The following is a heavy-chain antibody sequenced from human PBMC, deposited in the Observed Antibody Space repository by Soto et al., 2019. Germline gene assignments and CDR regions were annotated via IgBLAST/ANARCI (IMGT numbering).Heavy chain of an antibody. Sequence: EVQLLESGGGLVQPGGSLRLSCAASGFTFSSYAMSWVRQAPGKGLEWVSAISGSGGSTYYADSVKGRFTISRDNSKNTLHLQMNSLRAEDTAGYYCATDGYCSGGSCYYFDSWGQGTLVTVSS. D-gene: IGHD2-15*01. V-gene: IGHV3-23*01. J-gene: IGHJ4*02. CDR3: ATDGYCSGGSCYYFDS. CDR1: GFTFSSYA. CDR2: ISGSGGST.